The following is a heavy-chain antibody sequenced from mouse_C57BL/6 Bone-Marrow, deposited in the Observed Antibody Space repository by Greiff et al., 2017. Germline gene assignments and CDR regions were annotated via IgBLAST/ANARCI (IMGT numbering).Heavy chain of an antibody. J-gene: IGHJ3*01. D-gene: IGHD2-1*01. Sequence: EVQLQQSGAELVRPGASVKLSCTASGFNIKDDYMHWVQQRPEQGLEWIGWIDPENGDTEYASKFQGKATITADTSSNTAYLHLSSLTSEATAVYYCTTCYGNSAWFAYWGQGTLVTVSA. V-gene: IGHV14-4*01. CDR3: TTCYGNSAWFAY. CDR1: GFNIKDDY. CDR2: IDPENGDT.